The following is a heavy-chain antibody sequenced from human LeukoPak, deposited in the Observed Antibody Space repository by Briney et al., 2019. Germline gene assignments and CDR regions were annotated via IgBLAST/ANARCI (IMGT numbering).Heavy chain of an antibody. V-gene: IGHV3-7*01. CDR2: IKQDGSER. CDR3: ASQYPEYCGGGSCYFEY. CDR1: GFTFSSYW. Sequence: TGGSLRLSCAASGFTFSSYWMSWVRQTPGKGLEWVANIKQDGSERYYVDSVKGRFTISRDNAKNSLYLQMNSLRAEDTAVYYRASQYPEYCGGGSCYFEYWGQGSLVTVSS. D-gene: IGHD2-15*01. J-gene: IGHJ4*02.